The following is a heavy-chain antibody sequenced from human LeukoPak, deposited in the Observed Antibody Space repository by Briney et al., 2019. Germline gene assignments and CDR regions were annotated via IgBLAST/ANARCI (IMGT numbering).Heavy chain of an antibody. CDR1: GFTVSSNY. CDR3: ARATVAGTGFDP. J-gene: IGHJ5*02. Sequence: GGSLTLSCVASGFTVSSNYMSWVRQAPGKGLQWVSVIYSGGGTYYADFVKGRFIISRDNSKKPLYLQIDSLRAEDTALYLCARATVAGTGFDPWGQGTLVTVSS. V-gene: IGHV3-66*01. CDR2: IYSGGGT. D-gene: IGHD6-19*01.